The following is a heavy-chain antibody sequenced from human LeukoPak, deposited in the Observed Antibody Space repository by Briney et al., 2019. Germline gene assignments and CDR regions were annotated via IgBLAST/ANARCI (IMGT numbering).Heavy chain of an antibody. CDR1: GGSVTSHY. J-gene: IGHJ4*02. CDR2: LYHTGIT. V-gene: IGHV4-59*02. CDR3: VRSVDYFDNTGPHMMFDY. Sequence: PSDTLSLTCNVSGGSVTSHYWNWIRRPPGKGLEWIGYLYHTGITKYNPSLKSRVSMSVDTSKNQFFLKVNSVTAADTAVYHCVRSVDYFDNTGPHMMFDYWGQGSLVTVFS. D-gene: IGHD3-22*01.